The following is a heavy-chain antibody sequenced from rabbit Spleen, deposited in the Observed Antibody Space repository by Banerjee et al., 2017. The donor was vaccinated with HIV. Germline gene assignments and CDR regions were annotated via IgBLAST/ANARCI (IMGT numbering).Heavy chain of an antibody. Sequence: QEQLVESGGDLVKPGASLTLTCTASGVSFSISSYICWVRQAPGKGLEWIACIDAGSSTFTYFATWAKGRFTISRTSSTTVTLRMTSLTAADRAAYFCARDLVGVIGWNFYLWGQGTLVTVS. D-gene: IGHD1-1*01. CDR3: ARDLVGVIGWNFYL. J-gene: IGHJ4*01. CDR1: GVSFSISSY. CDR2: IDAGSSTFT. V-gene: IGHV1S45*01.